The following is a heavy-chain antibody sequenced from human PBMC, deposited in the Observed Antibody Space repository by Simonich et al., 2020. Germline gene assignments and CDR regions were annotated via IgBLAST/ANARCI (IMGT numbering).Heavy chain of an antibody. V-gene: IGHV1-2*02. J-gene: IGHJ3*02. CDR3: ARVRFEAFDI. CDR2: RKPNSGGT. Sequence: QVQLVQSGAEVKKPGASVKVSCTASGYTFTGYYMHWVRQAPGQGLGWMGWRKPNSGGTNYAQKFKGRVTMTRDTSISTAYMELSRLRSDDTAVYYCARVRFEAFDIWGQGTMVTVSS. CDR1: GYTFTGYY.